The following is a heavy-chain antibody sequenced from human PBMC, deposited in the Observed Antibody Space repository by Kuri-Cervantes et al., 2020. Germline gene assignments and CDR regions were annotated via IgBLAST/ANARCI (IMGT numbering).Heavy chain of an antibody. D-gene: IGHD5-12*01. CDR2: ISYDGSNK. V-gene: IGHV3-30*14. J-gene: IGHJ4*02. CDR3: ARDSGYVGFDY. Sequence: GSLRLSCAASGFTFSSYAMHWVRQAPGKGLEWVAVISYDGSNKYYADSVKGRFTISRDNSKNTLYLQMNSLRAEDTAVYYCARDSGYVGFDYWGQGTLVTVSS. CDR1: GFTFSSYA.